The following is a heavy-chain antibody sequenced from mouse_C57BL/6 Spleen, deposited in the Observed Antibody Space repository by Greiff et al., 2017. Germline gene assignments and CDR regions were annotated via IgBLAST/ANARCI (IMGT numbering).Heavy chain of an antibody. Sequence: EVKLVESGPELVKPGASVKISCKASGYSFTDYNMNWVKQSNGKSLEWIGVINPNYGTTSYNQKFKGKATLTVDQSSSTAYMQLNSLTSEDSAVYYCARSVDGYSYYFDYWGQGTTLTVSS. V-gene: IGHV1-39*01. CDR3: ARSVDGYSYYFDY. CDR2: INPNYGTT. D-gene: IGHD2-3*01. J-gene: IGHJ2*01. CDR1: GYSFTDYN.